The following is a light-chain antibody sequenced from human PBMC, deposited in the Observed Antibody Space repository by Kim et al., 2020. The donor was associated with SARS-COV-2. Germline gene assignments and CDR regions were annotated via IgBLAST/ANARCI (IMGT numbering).Light chain of an antibody. CDR1: SSDLRSYNY. Sequence: QSALTQPASVSGSPGQSITISCTGSSSDLRSYNYVSWYQQHPGKAHKLIIYDVNKRPSGVSNRFSGSKSGNTASLAISGLQAEDEADYYCSSYTCSSVVFGGGTQLTVL. CDR3: SSYTCSSVV. CDR2: DVN. V-gene: IGLV2-14*03. J-gene: IGLJ2*01.